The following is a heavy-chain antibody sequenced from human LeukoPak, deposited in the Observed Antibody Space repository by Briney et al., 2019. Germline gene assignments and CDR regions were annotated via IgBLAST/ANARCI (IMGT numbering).Heavy chain of an antibody. J-gene: IGHJ4*02. CDR2: INTDGSST. CDR1: GFTFSSYW. D-gene: IGHD3-22*01. CDR3: ARAGYDSSGSYIATFDY. Sequence: GGPLRLSCAASGFTFSSYWMNWVRQAPGKGLVWVSRINTDGSSTTHADSVKGRFTISRDNAKNTLYLQMNSLRAEDTAVYYCARAGYDSSGSYIATFDYLGQGTLVTVSS. V-gene: IGHV3-74*01.